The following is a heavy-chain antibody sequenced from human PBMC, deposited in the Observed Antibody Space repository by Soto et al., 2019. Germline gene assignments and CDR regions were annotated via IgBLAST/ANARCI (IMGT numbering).Heavy chain of an antibody. J-gene: IGHJ4*02. D-gene: IGHD4-4*01. CDR1: GFTLSDHF. CDR3: VTLQFSRWFY. Sequence: PGESLKISCAASGFTLSDHFMEWARQAPGKGLEWVGRTKHKAASYTTDYAASVNGRFTISRDDSKNSLYLQMNSLKTEDTAMYYCVTLQFSRWFYWGLGTLVTVSS. CDR2: TKHKAASYTT. V-gene: IGHV3-72*01.